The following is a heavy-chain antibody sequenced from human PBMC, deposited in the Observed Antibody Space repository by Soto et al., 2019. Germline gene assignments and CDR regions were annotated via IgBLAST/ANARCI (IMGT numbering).Heavy chain of an antibody. CDR1: GFTFSSYA. CDR3: AKRSVDTAMAPTFFDY. Sequence: HPGGSLRLSCAASGFTFSSYAMSWVRQAPGKGLEWVSAISGSGGSTYYADSVKGRFTISRDNSKNTLYLQMNSLRAEDTAVYYCAKRSVDTAMAPTFFDYWGQGTLVTVSS. J-gene: IGHJ4*02. CDR2: ISGSGGST. V-gene: IGHV3-23*01. D-gene: IGHD5-18*01.